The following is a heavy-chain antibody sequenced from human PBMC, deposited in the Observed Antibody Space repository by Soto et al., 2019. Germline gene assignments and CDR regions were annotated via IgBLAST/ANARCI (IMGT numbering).Heavy chain of an antibody. Sequence: SATLSLTCTVSGDSISSGNNYWSWIRQRPGKGLEWIGYIFSSGTTYYNPSLKSRLTMSLDASQNQFSLKLNSLTDADTAVYFCARVPSPFDYYYAMDVWGQGTTVTVSS. CDR3: ARVPSPFDYYYAMDV. J-gene: IGHJ6*02. V-gene: IGHV4-30-4*01. CDR1: GDSISSGNNY. D-gene: IGHD3-16*01. CDR2: IFSSGTT.